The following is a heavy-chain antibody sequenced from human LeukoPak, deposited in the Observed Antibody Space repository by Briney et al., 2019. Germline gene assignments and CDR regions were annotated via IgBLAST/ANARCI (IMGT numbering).Heavy chain of an antibody. J-gene: IGHJ4*02. CDR1: GRSISNYY. CDR3: ARVLSSGWAGFDY. CDR2: IYYSGTT. V-gene: IGHV4-59*01. D-gene: IGHD6-19*01. Sequence: SETLSPTCTVSGRSISNYYWTWIRQPPGKGLEWLAHIYYSGTTNYNPSLKSRVTISVDTSKNQFSLKLSSVTAADTAVYYCARVLSSGWAGFDYWGQGALVTVSS.